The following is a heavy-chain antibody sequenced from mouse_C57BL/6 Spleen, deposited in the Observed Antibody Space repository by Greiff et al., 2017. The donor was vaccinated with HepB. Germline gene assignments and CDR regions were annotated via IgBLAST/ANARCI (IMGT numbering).Heavy chain of an antibody. Sequence: VQLQQSGAELVKPGASVKISCKASGYAFSSYWMNWVKQRPGKGLEWIGQIYPGDGDTNYNGKFKGKATLTADKSSSTAYMQLSSLTSEDSAVYFCASNGYYEGYYAMDYWGQGTSVTVSS. D-gene: IGHD2-3*01. CDR2: IYPGDGDT. J-gene: IGHJ4*01. CDR1: GYAFSSYW. CDR3: ASNGYYEGYYAMDY. V-gene: IGHV1-80*01.